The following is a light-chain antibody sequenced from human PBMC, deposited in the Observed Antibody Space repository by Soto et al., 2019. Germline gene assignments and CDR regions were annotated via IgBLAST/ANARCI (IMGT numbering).Light chain of an antibody. CDR3: QQYNNYPRT. CDR2: KAS. Sequence: DIQMTQSPSTLSASVGDRVTITCRASQSISTWLAWYQQEPGKAPKLLIHKASSLESGFPSRFSGSGSGTDFTLTISSLHPDDFATYFCQQYNNYPRTFGQGTKVDIK. V-gene: IGKV1-5*03. CDR1: QSISTW. J-gene: IGKJ1*01.